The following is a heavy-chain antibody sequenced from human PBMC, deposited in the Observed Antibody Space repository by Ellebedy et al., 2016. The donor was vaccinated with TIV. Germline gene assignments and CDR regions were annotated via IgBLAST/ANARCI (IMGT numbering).Heavy chain of an antibody. CDR1: GFTFSSYG. J-gene: IGHJ4*02. D-gene: IGHD3-10*01. CDR2: IDNSATTT. CDR3: AKPFGGTGVVQSRRSFDC. Sequence: PGGSLRLSCAASGFTFSSYGMSWVRQAPGKGLEWISAIDNSATTTYYADSVKGRFTVSRDNSKNTLYLQMNSPRAEDTAIYYCAKPFGGTGVVQSRRSFDCWGRGTLVTVST. V-gene: IGHV3-23*05.